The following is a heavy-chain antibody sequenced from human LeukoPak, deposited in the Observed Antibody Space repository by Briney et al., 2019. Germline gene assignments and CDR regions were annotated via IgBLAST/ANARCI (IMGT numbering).Heavy chain of an antibody. CDR3: TASLTD. V-gene: IGHV3-30-3*01. D-gene: IGHD2-21*02. J-gene: IGHJ4*02. CDR2: ISYDGSNK. Sequence: GGSLRLSCAASGFTFSSYAMHWVRQAPGRGLEWVAVISYDGSNKYYADSVKGRFTISRDNSKNTPYLQMSSLRAEDTAVYYCTASLTDWGQGTLVTVSS. CDR1: GFTFSSYA.